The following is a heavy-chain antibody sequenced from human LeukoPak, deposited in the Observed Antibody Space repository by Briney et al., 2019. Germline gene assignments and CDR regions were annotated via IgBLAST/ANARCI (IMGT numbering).Heavy chain of an antibody. CDR3: ARSYYGSGRYGPHFDY. CDR1: GGSFSGYY. Sequence: SETLSLTCAVYGGSFSGYYWSWIRQPPGKGLEWIGEINHSGSTNYNPSLKSRVTISVDTSKNQFSLKLSSVTAAGTAVYYCARSYYGSGRYGPHFDYWGLGTLVTVSS. J-gene: IGHJ4*02. V-gene: IGHV4-34*01. CDR2: INHSGST. D-gene: IGHD3-10*01.